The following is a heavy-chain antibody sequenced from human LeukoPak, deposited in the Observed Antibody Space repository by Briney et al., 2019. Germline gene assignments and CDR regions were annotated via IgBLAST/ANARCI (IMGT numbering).Heavy chain of an antibody. J-gene: IGHJ4*02. CDR3: ARGVSTNSDY. Sequence: PGRSLRLSCAASGFTFNNYAMHWVRQAPGKGLVWVSRITSDGSSASYADSVKGRFTTSRDNAKNTLYLQMNSLRAEDTAVYYCARGVSTNSDYWGQGTLVTVSS. CDR1: GFTFNNYA. V-gene: IGHV3-74*01. D-gene: IGHD3-10*01. CDR2: ITSDGSSA.